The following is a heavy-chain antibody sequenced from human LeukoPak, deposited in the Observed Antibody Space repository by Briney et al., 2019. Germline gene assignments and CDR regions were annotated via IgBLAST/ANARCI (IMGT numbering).Heavy chain of an antibody. CDR2: ISGSGGST. CDR3: AKSRARREGSSGSIDY. V-gene: IGHV3-23*01. Sequence: GGSLRLSCAASGFTFSSYAMSWVRQAPGKGLEWVSAISGSGGSTYYADSVKGRFTISRDTSKNTLYLQMNSLRAEDTAVYYCAKSRARREGSSGSIDYWGQGALVTVSS. J-gene: IGHJ4*02. CDR1: GFTFSSYA. D-gene: IGHD3-22*01.